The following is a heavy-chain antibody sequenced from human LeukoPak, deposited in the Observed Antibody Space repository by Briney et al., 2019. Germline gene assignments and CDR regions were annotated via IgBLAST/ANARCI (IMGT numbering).Heavy chain of an antibody. CDR3: ATKVVDMVRGVTWFDP. V-gene: IGHV3-23*01. Sequence: GGSLRLSCAASGFTFSSYAMSWVRQAPGKGLEWVSAISGSGGSTYYADSVKGRFTISRDNSKNTLYLQTNSLRAEDTAVYYCATKVVDMVRGVTWFDPWGQGTLVTVSS. CDR1: GFTFSSYA. J-gene: IGHJ5*02. CDR2: ISGSGGST. D-gene: IGHD3-10*01.